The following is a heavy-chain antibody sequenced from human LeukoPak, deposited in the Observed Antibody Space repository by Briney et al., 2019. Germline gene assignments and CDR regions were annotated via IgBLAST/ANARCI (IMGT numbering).Heavy chain of an antibody. V-gene: IGHV4-39*07. CDR2: IYYSGST. CDR3: ARRHSFKMYYYDSSVYYRNWFDP. D-gene: IGHD3-22*01. J-gene: IGHJ5*02. CDR1: GGSISSSSYY. Sequence: PSETLSLTCTVSGGSISSSSYYWGWIRQPPGKGLEWIGSIYYSGSTYYNPSLKSRVTISVDTSKNQFSLKLSSVTAADTAVYYCARRHSFKMYYYDSSVYYRNWFDPWGQGTLVTVSS.